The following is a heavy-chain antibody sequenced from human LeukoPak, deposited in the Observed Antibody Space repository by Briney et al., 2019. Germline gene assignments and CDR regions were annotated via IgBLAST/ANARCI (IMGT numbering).Heavy chain of an antibody. V-gene: IGHV1-2*02. Sequence: ASVKVSCKTSGYTFNGYYMHWVRQAPGQGLEWMGWINPNSGRTNYAQKFQGRVTMTRDTSISTAYMDLSRLRSDDTAVYYCARLGYTSGNDYWGQGTLATVSS. J-gene: IGHJ4*02. D-gene: IGHD5-18*01. CDR3: ARLGYTSGNDY. CDR1: GYTFNGYY. CDR2: INPNSGRT.